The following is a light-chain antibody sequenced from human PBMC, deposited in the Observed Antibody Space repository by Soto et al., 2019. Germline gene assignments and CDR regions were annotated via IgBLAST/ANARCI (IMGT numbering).Light chain of an antibody. V-gene: IGKV3-11*01. CDR3: QQRSNWPPEVT. CDR1: QSVSSS. Sequence: EIVLTQSPDTLSLSPGVRATLSCRASQSVSSSLAWYQQIPGQAPRLLIYDASNRATGIPARFSGSGSGTDFTLTISSLEPEDFAVYYCQQRSNWPPEVTFGPGTKVDIK. CDR2: DAS. J-gene: IGKJ3*01.